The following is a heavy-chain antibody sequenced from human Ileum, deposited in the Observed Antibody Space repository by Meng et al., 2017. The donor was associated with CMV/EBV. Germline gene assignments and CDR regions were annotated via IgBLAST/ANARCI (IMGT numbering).Heavy chain of an antibody. V-gene: IGHV4-4*07. CDR1: GGSISDYH. D-gene: IGHD3-10*01. Sequence: QMQLQESGHGLVKPSETLSLTCSVSGGSISDYHWTWIRKSAGKGLQWLGRLRTSGTIDHNPSFKSRVTLSIDTSKNQFSLKLTSVTAADTAVYYCGRAGARGVPVDIWGQGTLVTVSS. CDR3: GRAGARGVPVDI. CDR2: LRTSGTI. J-gene: IGHJ4*02.